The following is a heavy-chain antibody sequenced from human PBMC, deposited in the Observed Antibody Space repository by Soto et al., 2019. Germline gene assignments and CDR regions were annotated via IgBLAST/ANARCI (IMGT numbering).Heavy chain of an antibody. CDR1: GGSIGSGAYY. D-gene: IGHD3-10*01. V-gene: IGHV3-23*01. J-gene: IGHJ4*02. CDR2: ISGSGGST. CDR3: AKRLITMVRGAFDY. Sequence: ETLSLTCTVSGGSIGSGAYYWSWVRQAPGKGLEWVSAISGSGGSTYYADSVKGRFTISRDNSKNTLYLQMNSLRAEDTAVYYCAKRLITMVRGAFDYWGQGTLVTVSS.